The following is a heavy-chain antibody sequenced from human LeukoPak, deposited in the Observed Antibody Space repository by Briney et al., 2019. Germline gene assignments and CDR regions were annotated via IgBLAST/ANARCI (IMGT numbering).Heavy chain of an antibody. CDR2: IKYDGSST. CDR3: TTLYGGSLDY. Sequence: GGSLRLSCGASGFTFSSYWMYWVRQVAGKGPVWVSRIKYDGSSTAYADSVKGRFTISRDNAKNTLYLQMNSLRAEDTAVYYCTTLYGGSLDYWGQGTLVTVSS. CDR1: GFTFSSYW. J-gene: IGHJ4*02. D-gene: IGHD5-12*01. V-gene: IGHV3-74*01.